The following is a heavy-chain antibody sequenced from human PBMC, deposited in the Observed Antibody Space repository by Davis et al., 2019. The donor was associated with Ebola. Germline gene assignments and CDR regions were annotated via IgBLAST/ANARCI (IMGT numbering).Heavy chain of an antibody. J-gene: IGHJ4*02. Sequence: SETLSLTCAVYGGSFSGYYWSWIRQPPGKGLEWIGEINHSGSTNYNPSLKSRVTISVDTSKNQFSLKLSSVTAADTAVYYCARQVGWLQPFDYWGQGTLVTVSS. CDR1: GGSFSGYY. CDR3: ARQVGWLQPFDY. D-gene: IGHD5-24*01. V-gene: IGHV4-34*01. CDR2: INHSGST.